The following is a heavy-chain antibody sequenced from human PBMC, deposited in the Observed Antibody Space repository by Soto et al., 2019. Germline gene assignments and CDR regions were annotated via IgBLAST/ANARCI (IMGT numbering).Heavy chain of an antibody. CDR1: GDTFKNCV. CDR2: IIPLFGTT. J-gene: IGHJ6*02. CDR3: AADLRFGKLSVA. V-gene: IGHV1-69*01. D-gene: IGHD3-10*01. Sequence: QVQVVQSGVEGRRPGSSVKVSCKASGDTFKNCVISWVRQAPGQGLEWMGGIIPLFGTTDFAQRFQGRLTITTDESTTTAYMELSRLRSEDSATYYCAADLRFGKLSVAWGQGTKVIVSS.